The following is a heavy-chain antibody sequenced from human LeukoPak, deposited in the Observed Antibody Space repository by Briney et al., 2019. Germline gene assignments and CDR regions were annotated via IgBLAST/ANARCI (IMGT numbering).Heavy chain of an antibody. CDR3: ARGGAADINWFDP. D-gene: IGHD2-2*02. CDR2: IIPILGIV. V-gene: IGHV1-69*04. CDR1: GGTFSRYA. Sequence: SVKVSCKASGGTFSRYAISWVRQAPGQGLEWMGRIIPILGIVDYAQKFQGRVTITADKSTSTAYMELSSLRSEDTAVYYCARGGAADINWFDPWGQGTLVTVSS. J-gene: IGHJ5*02.